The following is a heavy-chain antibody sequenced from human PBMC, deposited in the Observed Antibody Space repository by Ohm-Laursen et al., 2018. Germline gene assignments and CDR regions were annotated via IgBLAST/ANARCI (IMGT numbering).Heavy chain of an antibody. CDR2: IYPGDSDT. J-gene: IGHJ6*02. V-gene: IGHV5-51*01. D-gene: IGHD1-26*01. CDR3: ARVIGSRNYWYGMDV. Sequence: ESLKISCKGSGYRFTTYWIAWVRQMPGKGLEWMGIIYPGDSDTTYSPSFQGQVTISVDKSISTAYLQWGSLKASDTAMYFCARVIGSRNYWYGMDVWGQGTTVTVSS. CDR1: GYRFTTYW.